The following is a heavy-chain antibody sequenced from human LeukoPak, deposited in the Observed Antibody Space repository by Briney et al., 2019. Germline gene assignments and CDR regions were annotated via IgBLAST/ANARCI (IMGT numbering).Heavy chain of an antibody. Sequence: PGRSLRLSCAASGFTFSSYGMHWVRQAPGKGLEWVAVIWYDGSNKYYADSVKSRFTISRDNSKNTLYLQMNRLRAEDTAVYYCAGDNEHYFDYWGQGTLVTVSS. CDR1: GFTFSSYG. CDR2: IWYDGSNK. D-gene: IGHD1-1*01. J-gene: IGHJ4*02. CDR3: AGDNEHYFDY. V-gene: IGHV3-33*01.